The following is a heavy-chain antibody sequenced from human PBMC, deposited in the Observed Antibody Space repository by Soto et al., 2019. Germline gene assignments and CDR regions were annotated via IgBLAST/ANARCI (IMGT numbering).Heavy chain of an antibody. J-gene: IGHJ4*02. D-gene: IGHD3-16*01. CDR1: GFTFSSYG. V-gene: IGHV3-33*01. CDR2: IWYDGSNK. CDR3: TTFFRLGELWSYYFDY. Sequence: QVQLVESGGGVVQPGRSLRLSCAASGFTFSSYGMHWVRQAPGKGLEWVAVIWYDGSNKYYADSVKGRFTISRDNSKNTLYLQMNSLKTEDTAVYYCTTFFRLGELWSYYFDYWGQGTLVTVSS.